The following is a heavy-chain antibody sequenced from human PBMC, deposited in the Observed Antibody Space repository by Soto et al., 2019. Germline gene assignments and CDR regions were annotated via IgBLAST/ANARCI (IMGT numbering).Heavy chain of an antibody. D-gene: IGHD3-3*01. J-gene: IGHJ6*03. CDR2: ISSSSSTI. CDR1: GFTFSSYS. V-gene: IGHV3-48*02. Sequence: EVQLVEAGGGLVQPGGSLRLSCAASGFTFSSYSMNWVRQAPGKGLEWVSYISSSSSTIYYADSVKGRFTISRDNAKNSLYLQMNSLRDEDTALYYCARDRDYDFWSGYSTYYYYYMDVWGKGTTVTVS. CDR3: ARDRDYDFWSGYSTYYYYYMDV.